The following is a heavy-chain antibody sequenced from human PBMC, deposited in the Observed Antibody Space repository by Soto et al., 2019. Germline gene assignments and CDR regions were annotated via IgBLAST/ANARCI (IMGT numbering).Heavy chain of an antibody. CDR1: GFTVSINY. V-gene: IGHV3-53*01. CDR3: ARVKTVTGYYFES. CDR2: TYSSGTT. D-gene: IGHD3-9*01. J-gene: IGHJ4*02. Sequence: GGSLRLSCAASGFTVSINYMSWVRQAPGKGLEWVSVTYSSGTTLYADSVTGRFTISRDNSKNTLYLQMNRLRAEDTAVYYCARVKTVTGYYFESWGQGALVTVSS.